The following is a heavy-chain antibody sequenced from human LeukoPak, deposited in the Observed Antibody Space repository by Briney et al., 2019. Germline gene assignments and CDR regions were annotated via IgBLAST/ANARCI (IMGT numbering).Heavy chain of an antibody. V-gene: IGHV4-34*01. CDR2: INHSGST. CDR3: ARGLGLGGDCYYFDY. CDR1: GGSFSGYY. D-gene: IGHD2-21*02. J-gene: IGHJ4*02. Sequence: SETLSLTCAVYGGSFSGYYWSWIRQPPGKGLEWIGEINHSGSTNYNPSPKSRVTISVDTSKNQFSLKLSSVTAADTAVYYCARGLGLGGDCYYFDYWGQGTLVTVSS.